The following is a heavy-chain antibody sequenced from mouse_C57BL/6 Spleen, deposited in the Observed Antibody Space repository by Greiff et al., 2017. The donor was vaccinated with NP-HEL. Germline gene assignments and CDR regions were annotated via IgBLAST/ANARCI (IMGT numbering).Heavy chain of an antibody. CDR3: VRHGDYGNYGDYFDY. V-gene: IGHV10-1*01. Sequence: EVKLVESGGGLVQPKGSLKLSCAASGFSFNTYAMNWVRQAPGKGLEWVARIRSKSNNYATYYADSVKDRFTISRDDSGSMLYLQMNNLKTEDTAMYYCVRHGDYGNYGDYFDYWGQGTTLTVSS. CDR2: IRSKSNNYAT. CDR1: GFSFNTYA. J-gene: IGHJ2*01. D-gene: IGHD2-1*01.